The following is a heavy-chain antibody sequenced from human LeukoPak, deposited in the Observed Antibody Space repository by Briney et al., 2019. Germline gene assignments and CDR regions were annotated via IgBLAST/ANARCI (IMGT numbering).Heavy chain of an antibody. V-gene: IGHV3-23*01. J-gene: IGHJ4*02. CDR2: ISGSGGST. CDR3: ARVVPGTGFFY. CDR1: GFTFSSYA. D-gene: IGHD2-8*02. Sequence: PGGSLRLSCAASGFTFSSYAMSWVRQAPGKGLEWVSAISGSGGSTYYADSVKGRFTISRDNAKNSLYLQMNSLRAEDTAVYYCARVVPGTGFFYWGQGTLVTVSS.